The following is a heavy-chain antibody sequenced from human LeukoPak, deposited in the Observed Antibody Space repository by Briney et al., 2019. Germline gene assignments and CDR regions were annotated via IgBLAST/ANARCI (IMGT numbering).Heavy chain of an antibody. CDR1: GGTFSSYA. V-gene: IGHV1-69*01. D-gene: IGHD3-22*01. CDR2: IIPIFGTA. Sequence: GASVKVSCKASGGTFSSYAISWVRQARGQGLEWMGGIIPIFGTANYAQKFQGRVTITADESTSTAYMELSSLRSEDTAVYYCARDHRSGYYLLSLWGQGTLVTVSS. CDR3: ARDHRSGYYLLSL. J-gene: IGHJ4*02.